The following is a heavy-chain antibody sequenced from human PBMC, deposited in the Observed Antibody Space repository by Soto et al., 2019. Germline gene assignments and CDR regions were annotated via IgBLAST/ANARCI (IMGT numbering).Heavy chain of an antibody. J-gene: IGHJ6*02. D-gene: IGHD6-19*01. CDR2: ISWNSGSI. CDR1: GFTFDDYA. Sequence: GGSLRLSCAAPGFTFDDYAMHWVPQGPGKGPGWVSGISWNSGSIGYADSGKGRFTISRDNAKNSLYLQMNSLRAEDTALYYCARARGDSSGGLYYYYGIELWGQGTTVTVPS. V-gene: IGHV3-9*01. CDR3: ARARGDSSGGLYYYYGIEL.